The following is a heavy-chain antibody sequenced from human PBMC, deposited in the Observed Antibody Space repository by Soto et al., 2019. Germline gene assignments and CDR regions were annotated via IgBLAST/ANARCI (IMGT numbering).Heavy chain of an antibody. J-gene: IGHJ4*02. V-gene: IGHV3-30*18. CDR3: AKPRNVLRFLEWFDY. CDR1: GFTFSSYG. CDR2: ISYDGSNK. D-gene: IGHD3-3*01. Sequence: PVGSLRLSCAASGFTFSSYGMHWVRQAPGKGLEWVAVISYDGSNKYYADSVKGRFTISRDNSKNTLYLQMNSLRAEDTAVYYCAKPRNVLRFLEWFDYWGQGTLVTVSS.